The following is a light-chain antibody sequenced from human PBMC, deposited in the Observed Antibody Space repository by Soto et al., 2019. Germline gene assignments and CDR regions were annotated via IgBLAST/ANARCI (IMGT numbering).Light chain of an antibody. Sequence: EIVMTQSPATLSVSPGDRATLSCRANQSVRSNLAWYQQRPGQAPRLLIYGASTRAAGVPARFSGSGSGTEFTLTISRLEPEDFAVYYCHQYYKWPLTFGGGTKVDIK. CDR3: HQYYKWPLT. V-gene: IGKV3-15*01. J-gene: IGKJ4*01. CDR1: QSVRSN. CDR2: GAS.